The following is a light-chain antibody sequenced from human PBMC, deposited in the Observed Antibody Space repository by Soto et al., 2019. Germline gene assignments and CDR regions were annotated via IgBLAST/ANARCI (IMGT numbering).Light chain of an antibody. V-gene: IGKV1-5*01. CDR2: DAS. J-gene: IGKJ2*01. Sequence: DIQMTQSPSTLSASVGDRVTITCRASQSISSRLAWYQQKPGKAPKLLIYDASSLESGVPSRFSGSGSGTEFPLTISSLQPDDFATYYCQQYNSYSLYTFGQGTKLEIK. CDR3: QQYNSYSLYT. CDR1: QSISSR.